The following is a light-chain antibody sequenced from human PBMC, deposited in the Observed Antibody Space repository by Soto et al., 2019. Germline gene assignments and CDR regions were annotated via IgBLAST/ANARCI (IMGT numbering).Light chain of an antibody. J-gene: IGKJ4*01. CDR3: QQRSKWPLT. CDR1: QSVSSS. CDR2: DAS. Sequence: EIVLTQSPATLSLSAGERATLSFRASQSVSSSLAWYQQKPGQAPRLLIYDASNRATGIPARFSGSGSGTDFTLTISSLEPEDFAVYYCQQRSKWPLTFGGGTKV. V-gene: IGKV3-11*01.